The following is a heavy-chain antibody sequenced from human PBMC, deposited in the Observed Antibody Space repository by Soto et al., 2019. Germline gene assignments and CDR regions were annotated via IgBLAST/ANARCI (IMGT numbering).Heavy chain of an antibody. D-gene: IGHD3-9*01. Sequence: ASVKVSCKASGGTFSSYTISWVRQAPGQGLEWMGRIIPILGIANYAQKFQGRVTITADKSTSTAYMELSSLRSEDTAVYYCARSDYDILTGIGEEYYYYMDVWGKGTTVTVSS. V-gene: IGHV1-69*02. CDR3: ARSDYDILTGIGEEYYYYMDV. CDR2: IIPILGIA. J-gene: IGHJ6*03. CDR1: GGTFSSYT.